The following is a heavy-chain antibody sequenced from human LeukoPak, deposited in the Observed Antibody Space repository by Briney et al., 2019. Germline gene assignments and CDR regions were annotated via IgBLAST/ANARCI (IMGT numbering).Heavy chain of an antibody. Sequence: PGGSRRLSCAASGFTFSDYYMSWIRQAPGQGLEWVSYISSSGSTIYYADSVKGRFTISRDNAKNSLYLQMNSLRAEDTAVYYCARGAVTTMAFDYWGQGTLVTVSS. CDR1: GFTFSDYY. CDR3: ARGAVTTMAFDY. V-gene: IGHV3-11*01. J-gene: IGHJ4*02. D-gene: IGHD4-17*01. CDR2: ISSSGSTI.